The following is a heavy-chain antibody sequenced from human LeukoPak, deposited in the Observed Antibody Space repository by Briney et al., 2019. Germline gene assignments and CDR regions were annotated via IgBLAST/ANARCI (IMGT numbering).Heavy chain of an antibody. D-gene: IGHD2-21*01. CDR1: GFTLSNVW. CDR2: IRRKTDGETT. V-gene: IGHV3-15*01. CDR3: VTDLVIKGYFDY. Sequence: NPGGSLRLSCAASGFTLSNVWMSWVRQVPGKGLEWVGRIRRKTDGETTDHAAPVKGRFTISGDDSKNTLYLQMNSLKTEDTAVYYCVTDLVIKGYFDYWGQGALVTVSS. J-gene: IGHJ4*02.